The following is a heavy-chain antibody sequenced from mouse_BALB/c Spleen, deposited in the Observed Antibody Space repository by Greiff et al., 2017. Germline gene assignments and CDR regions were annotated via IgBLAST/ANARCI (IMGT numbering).Heavy chain of an antibody. J-gene: IGHJ4*01. CDR1: GFTFSSFG. V-gene: IGHV5-17*02. CDR3: ARCYGSSYCYDMEK. D-gene: IGHD1-1*01. CDR2: ISSGSSSI. Sequence: EVQLVESGGGLVQPGGSRKLSCTASGFTFSSFGMHWVRQAQEKGLEWVAYISSGSSSIYYADTLKGRCTISRDNTKNTLFLQMTSLRSEDTAMYYCARCYGSSYCYDMEKWGKGNGVTVSS.